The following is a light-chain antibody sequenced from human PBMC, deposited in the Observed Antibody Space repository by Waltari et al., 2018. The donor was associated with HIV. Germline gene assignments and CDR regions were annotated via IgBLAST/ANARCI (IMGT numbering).Light chain of an antibody. CDR3: QQYDGSST. V-gene: IGKV3-20*01. CDR1: QSVSRSS. CDR2: GAS. Sequence: ETVLTPSPCTMSLSPGERATPSCRASQSVSRSSLAWYQQKPAQPPRLLIYGASSRATGTPDRFSGSGSGTDFTLTINRLEPEDFAVYYCQQYDGSSTFGGGTKVEIK. J-gene: IGKJ4*01.